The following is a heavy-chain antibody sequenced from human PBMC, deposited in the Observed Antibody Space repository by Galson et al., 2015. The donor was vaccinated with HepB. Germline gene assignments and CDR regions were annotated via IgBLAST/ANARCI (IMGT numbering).Heavy chain of an antibody. D-gene: IGHD3-10*02. CDR2: ISAYNGNT. CDR3: AMNYVSRGSDY. J-gene: IGHJ4*02. CDR1: GYTFTSHG. Sequence: SVKVSCKASGYTFTSHGISWVRQAPGQGLEWMGWISAYNGNTNYAQKLQGRVTMTTDTSTSTAYMELRSLRSDDTAVYYCAMNYVSRGSDYWGQGTLVTVSS. V-gene: IGHV1-18*04.